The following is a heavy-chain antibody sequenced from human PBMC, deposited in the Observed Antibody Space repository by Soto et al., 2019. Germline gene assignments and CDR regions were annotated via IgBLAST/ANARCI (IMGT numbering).Heavy chain of an antibody. Sequence: GESLKISCAASGFTFSSYAISWVRQAPGKGLEWVSAISGSGGSTYYADSVKGRFTISRDNSKNTLYLQMNSLRAEDTAVYYCAKESGYGGPDYYYGMDVWGQGTTVTVYS. J-gene: IGHJ6*02. CDR1: GFTFSSYA. D-gene: IGHD5-12*01. V-gene: IGHV3-23*01. CDR3: AKESGYGGPDYYYGMDV. CDR2: ISGSGGST.